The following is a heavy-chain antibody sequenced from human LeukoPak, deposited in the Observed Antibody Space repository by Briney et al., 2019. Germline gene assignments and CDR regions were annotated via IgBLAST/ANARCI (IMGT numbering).Heavy chain of an antibody. J-gene: IGHJ4*02. CDR1: GFTFSDYA. CDR2: ISDRGDRM. D-gene: IGHD1/OR15-1a*01. Sequence: QPGGSLRLSCVASGFTFSDYAMTWFRRAPGKGLESVSGISDRGDRMDYADSVKGRFTISRDNSKNTLYLQIHSLKVEDTAIYFCAKDLGSRGLGTTLINWGQGTLVTVSS. V-gene: IGHV3-23*01. CDR3: AKDLGSRGLGTTLIN.